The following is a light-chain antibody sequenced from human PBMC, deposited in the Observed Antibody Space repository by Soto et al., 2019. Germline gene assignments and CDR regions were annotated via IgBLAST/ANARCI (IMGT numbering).Light chain of an antibody. CDR1: QSVSSK. Sequence: ELVLTQSPGTLSLSPAERATLSCRGSQSVSSKLAWYQQKPGQAPRLLIYGASTRATAITARFSATGSGTYFTLTTVTLEAKDFSVCYCQYYYNWPTWTLGQGTKV. V-gene: IGKV3-15*01. CDR2: GAS. J-gene: IGKJ1*01. CDR3: QYYYNWPTWT.